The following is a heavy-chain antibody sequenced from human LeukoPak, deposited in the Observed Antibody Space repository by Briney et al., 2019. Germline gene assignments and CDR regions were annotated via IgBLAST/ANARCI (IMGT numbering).Heavy chain of an antibody. V-gene: IGHV3-21*01. Sequence: GGSLRLSCAASGFTFSSYGMHWVRQAPGKGLEWVSSVSSSSSYIYYADSVKGRFTISRDNAKNSLYLQMNSLRAEDTAVYYCARVKVGATELDAFDIWGQGTMVTVSS. CDR3: ARVKVGATELDAFDI. CDR2: VSSSSSYI. D-gene: IGHD1-26*01. J-gene: IGHJ3*02. CDR1: GFTFSSYG.